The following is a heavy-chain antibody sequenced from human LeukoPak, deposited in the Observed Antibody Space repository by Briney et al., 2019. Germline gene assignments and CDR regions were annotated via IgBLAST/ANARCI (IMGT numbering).Heavy chain of an antibody. CDR3: AREVSAAGIAQFFDY. CDR1: GYTFTSYG. Sequence: GASVKVSCKASGYTFTSYGISWVRQAPGQGLERMGWISAYNGNTNYAQKLQGRVTMTTDTPTSTAYMELRSLRSDDTAVYYCAREVSAAGIAQFFDYWGQGTLVTVSS. J-gene: IGHJ4*02. V-gene: IGHV1-18*01. CDR2: ISAYNGNT. D-gene: IGHD6-13*01.